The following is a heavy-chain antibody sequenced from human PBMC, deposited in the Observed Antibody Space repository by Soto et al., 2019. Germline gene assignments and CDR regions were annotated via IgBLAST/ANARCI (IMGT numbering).Heavy chain of an antibody. CDR2: ISGSGGST. J-gene: IGHJ4*02. CDR3: AKDVPPNDYSNYRYFDY. V-gene: IGHV3-23*01. Sequence: GGSLRLSCAASGFTFSSYAMSWVRQAPGKGLEWVSAISGSGGSTYYADSVKGRFTISRDNSKNTLYLQMNSLRAEDTAVYYCAKDVPPNDYSNYRYFDYWGQGTLVTVSS. CDR1: GFTFSSYA. D-gene: IGHD4-4*01.